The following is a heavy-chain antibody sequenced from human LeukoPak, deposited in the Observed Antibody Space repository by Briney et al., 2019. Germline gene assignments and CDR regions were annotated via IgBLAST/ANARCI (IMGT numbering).Heavy chain of an antibody. J-gene: IGHJ5*02. CDR1: GGSISSGSYY. Sequence: SQTLSLTCTVSGGSISSGSYYWSWIRQPAGKGLEWIGRIYTSGSTNYNPSLKSRVTISVDTSKNQFSLKLSSVTAADTAVYYCARVLYGSGSYCWFDPWGQGTLVTVSS. D-gene: IGHD3-10*01. V-gene: IGHV4-61*02. CDR3: ARVLYGSGSYCWFDP. CDR2: IYTSGST.